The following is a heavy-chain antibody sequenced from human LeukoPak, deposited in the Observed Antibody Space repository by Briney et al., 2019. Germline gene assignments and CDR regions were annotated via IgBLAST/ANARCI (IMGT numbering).Heavy chain of an antibody. D-gene: IGHD6-25*01. J-gene: IGHJ6*04. Sequence: SETLSLTCAVYGGSFSGYYWSWIRQPPGMGLEWIGEINHSGSTNYNPSLKSRVTISVDTSKNQFSLKLNSVTAADTAVYYCARDRSSSVGRNYYNGMDVWGKGTTVTVSS. CDR3: ARDRSSSVGRNYYNGMDV. CDR1: GGSFSGYY. V-gene: IGHV4-34*01. CDR2: INHSGST.